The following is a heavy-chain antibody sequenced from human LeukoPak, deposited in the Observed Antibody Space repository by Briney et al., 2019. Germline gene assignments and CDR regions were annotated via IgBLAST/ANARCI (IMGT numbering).Heavy chain of an antibody. CDR1: GFTFSSFS. CDR3: ARGKLRYFDWQPGDYFDY. Sequence: PGGSLRLSCAASGFTFSSFSMNWVRQAPGKGLEWVSYISSTSSTIYYADSVKGRFTISRDNAKNSLYLQMNSLRAEDTAAYYCARGKLRYFDWQPGDYFDYWGQGTLVTVSS. V-gene: IGHV3-48*01. CDR2: ISSTSSTI. D-gene: IGHD3-9*01. J-gene: IGHJ4*02.